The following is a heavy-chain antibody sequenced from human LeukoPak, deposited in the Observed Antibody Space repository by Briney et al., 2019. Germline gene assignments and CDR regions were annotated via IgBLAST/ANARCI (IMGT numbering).Heavy chain of an antibody. V-gene: IGHV4-39*01. Sequence: PSETLSLTCTVSGGSISSSSYYWGWLRQPPGKGLEWIGSIYYSGSTYYNPSLKSRVTISVDTSKNQFSLKLSSVTAADTAVYYCARRLFTSIDYWGQGTLVTVSS. CDR1: GGSISSSSYY. J-gene: IGHJ4*02. CDR2: IYYSGST. D-gene: IGHD2-2*01. CDR3: ARRLFTSIDY.